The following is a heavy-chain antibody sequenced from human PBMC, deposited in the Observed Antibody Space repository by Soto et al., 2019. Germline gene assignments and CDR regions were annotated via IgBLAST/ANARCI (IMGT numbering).Heavy chain of an antibody. D-gene: IGHD6-19*01. CDR1: GFTFSSYS. Sequence: LRLSCAASGFTFSSYSMNWVRQAPGKGLDWVSSISSSSSYIYYADSVKGRFTISRDNAKNSLYLQMNSLRAEDTAVYYCARDYSSGWTDAFDIWGQGTMVTVSS. J-gene: IGHJ3*02. V-gene: IGHV3-21*01. CDR2: ISSSSSYI. CDR3: ARDYSSGWTDAFDI.